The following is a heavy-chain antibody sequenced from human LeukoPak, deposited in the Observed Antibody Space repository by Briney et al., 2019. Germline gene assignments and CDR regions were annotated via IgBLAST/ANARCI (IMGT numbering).Heavy chain of an antibody. Sequence: AGTLSLTCAVSGGSLSSYSWSWIRQPPGKGLEWIGYIYGSGSTNYNPSLKSRVSISVATSKNHFSLKLSSVTAADTAVYYCARVIYYYDSSGYYTYYFDYWGQGTLVTVSS. CDR2: IYGSGST. CDR1: GGSLSSYS. CDR3: ARVIYYYDSSGYYTYYFDY. D-gene: IGHD3-22*01. V-gene: IGHV4-59*01. J-gene: IGHJ4*02.